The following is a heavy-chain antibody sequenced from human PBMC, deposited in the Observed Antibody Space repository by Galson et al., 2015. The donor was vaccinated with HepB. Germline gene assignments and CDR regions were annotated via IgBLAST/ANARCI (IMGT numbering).Heavy chain of an antibody. Sequence: LSLTCTVSGVSIGSGNYFWNWIRQRPGKGLEWIGYIDYSRNTYYNPSLMGRVTISVVTSETQFYLNLNSVTAADTAVYFCASEDSQFRGSGWYRSIYYGLEVWGRGTTVTVSS. J-gene: IGHJ6*02. CDR2: IDYSRNT. CDR1: GVSIGSGNYF. D-gene: IGHD6-13*01. V-gene: IGHV4-31*03. CDR3: ASEDSQFRGSGWYRSIYYGLEV.